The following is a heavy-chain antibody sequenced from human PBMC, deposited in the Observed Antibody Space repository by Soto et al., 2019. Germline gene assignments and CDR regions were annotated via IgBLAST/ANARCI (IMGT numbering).Heavy chain of an antibody. V-gene: IGHV3-30*18. D-gene: IGHD7-27*01. CDR3: AKDPGLGSLPFDY. Sequence: QVQLVESGGGVVQPGRSLRLSCAASGFTFSSYGMHWVRQAPGKGLEWVAVISYDGSNKYYADSVKGRFTISRDNSKNTLYLQMNSLRAEDTAVYYCAKDPGLGSLPFDYWGQGTLVTVSS. J-gene: IGHJ4*02. CDR2: ISYDGSNK. CDR1: GFTFSSYG.